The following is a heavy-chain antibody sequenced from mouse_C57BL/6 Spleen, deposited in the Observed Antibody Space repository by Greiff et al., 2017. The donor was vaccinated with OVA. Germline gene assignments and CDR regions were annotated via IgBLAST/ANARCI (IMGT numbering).Heavy chain of an antibody. CDR1: GYTFTSYW. CDR3: ARNYGRYAMDY. D-gene: IGHD1-2*01. CDR2: IYPGSGST. Sequence: QVQLQQSGAELVKPGASVKMSCKASGYTFTSYWITWVKQRPGQGLEWIGDIYPGSGSTYYNEKFKSKATLTVDTSSSTAYMQLSSLTSEDSAVYYCARNYGRYAMDYWGQGTSVTVSS. J-gene: IGHJ4*01. V-gene: IGHV1-55*01.